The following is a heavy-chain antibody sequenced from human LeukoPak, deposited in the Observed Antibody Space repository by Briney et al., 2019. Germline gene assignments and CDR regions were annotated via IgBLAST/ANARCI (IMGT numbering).Heavy chain of an antibody. V-gene: IGHV3-30*02. D-gene: IGHD2-2*01. Sequence: GGSLRLSCAASGFTFSTYTMNWVRQAPGKGLEWVAFIRYDGSNKYYADSVKGRFTISRDNSKNTLYLQMNSLRAEDTAVYYCAKDEGSTSCRGVDYWGQGTLVTVSS. CDR3: AKDEGSTSCRGVDY. J-gene: IGHJ4*02. CDR2: IRYDGSNK. CDR1: GFTFSTYT.